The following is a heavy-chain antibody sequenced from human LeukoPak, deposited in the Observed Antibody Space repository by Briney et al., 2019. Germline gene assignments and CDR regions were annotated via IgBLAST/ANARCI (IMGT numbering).Heavy chain of an antibody. J-gene: IGHJ3*02. V-gene: IGHV4-59*01. CDR1: GGSISSYY. Sequence: PSETLSLTCTVSGGSISSYYWSWIRRPPGKGLEWIGYIYYSGSTNYNPSLKSRVTISVDTSKNQFSLKLSSVTAADTAVYYCARAPYYYDSSGYGAFDIWGQGTMVTVSS. D-gene: IGHD3-22*01. CDR2: IYYSGST. CDR3: ARAPYYYDSSGYGAFDI.